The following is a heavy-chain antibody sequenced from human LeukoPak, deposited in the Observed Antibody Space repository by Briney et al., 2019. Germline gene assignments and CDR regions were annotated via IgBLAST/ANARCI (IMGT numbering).Heavy chain of an antibody. V-gene: IGHV4-39*01. CDR3: VRGSIAAAGPLFDN. D-gene: IGHD6-13*01. CDR1: GGSISSSSYY. CDR2: IYYSGST. J-gene: IGHJ4*02. Sequence: KPSETLSLTCTVSGGSISSSSYYWGWIRQPPGKGLEWIGSIYYSGSTYYNPSLKSRVTISVDTSKNQFSLKLSSVTAADTAVYYCVRGSIAAAGPLFDNWGQGTLVTVSS.